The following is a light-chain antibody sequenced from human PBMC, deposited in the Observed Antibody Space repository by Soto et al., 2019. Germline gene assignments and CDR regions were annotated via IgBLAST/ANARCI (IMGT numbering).Light chain of an antibody. CDR2: ATS. V-gene: IGKV3-20*01. CDR1: QSVSNRY. J-gene: IGKJ1*01. CDR3: QQYGSSLSM. Sequence: EIVLTQSPGTLSLSPGDTAALSCRASQSVSNRYLAWYQQKSGQAPRLLIYATSSRATDIPDRFIGYGSGTDFTLTISGLEPEDFAVYYCQQYGSSLSMFGQGTNVDIK.